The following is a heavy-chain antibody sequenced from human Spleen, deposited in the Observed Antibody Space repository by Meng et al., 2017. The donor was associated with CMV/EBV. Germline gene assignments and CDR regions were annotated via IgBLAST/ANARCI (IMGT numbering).Heavy chain of an antibody. CDR3: ARAGAAVETVFDF. J-gene: IGHJ4*02. Sequence: QGSGYNIEISASHRMQPAREQGVEWVGRVSGENGDTSYGQKCQGRVTVTTDTFTKTANMEMRGLGSDDSAMYYCARAGAAVETVFDFWGQGTLVTVSS. CDR2: VSGENGDT. D-gene: IGHD5-18*01. CDR1: GYNIEISA. V-gene: IGHV1-18*01.